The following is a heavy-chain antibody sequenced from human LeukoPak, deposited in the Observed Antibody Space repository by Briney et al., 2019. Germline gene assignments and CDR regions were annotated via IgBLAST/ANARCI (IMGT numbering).Heavy chain of an antibody. CDR2: INPNSGGT. Sequence: ASVTVSCKASGYTFTGYYMYWVRQAPGQGLEWMGWINPNSGGTNYAQKFQGRVTMTRDTSISTAYMELSRLRSDDTAVYYCAKTTSRLYYYYGMDVWGQGTTVTVSS. D-gene: IGHD4-11*01. CDR1: GYTFTGYY. J-gene: IGHJ6*02. V-gene: IGHV1-2*02. CDR3: AKTTSRLYYYYGMDV.